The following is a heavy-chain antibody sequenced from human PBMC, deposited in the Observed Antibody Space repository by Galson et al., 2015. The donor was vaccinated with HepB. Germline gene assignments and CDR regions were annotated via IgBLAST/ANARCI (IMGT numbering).Heavy chain of an antibody. J-gene: IGHJ4*02. V-gene: IGHV3-33*01. D-gene: IGHD3-10*01. CDR3: AREDGAY. Sequence: SLRLYCAASGFTFRNYGFHWVRQAPGKGLEWVADIWNDGSNKYYSDSAKGRFTISKDNSRNTLYLQMNSLRVEDTAVYFCAREDGAYWGQGIMVTVSS. CDR2: IWNDGSNK. CDR1: GFTFRNYG.